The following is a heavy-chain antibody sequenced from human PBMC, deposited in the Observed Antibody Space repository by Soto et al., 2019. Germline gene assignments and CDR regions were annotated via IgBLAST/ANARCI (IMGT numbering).Heavy chain of an antibody. D-gene: IGHD3-22*01. CDR1: GFTFSDYY. CDR2: ISSSASYT. CDR3: ARDNYDSRGYLGGFDY. V-gene: IGHV3-11*06. Sequence: GGSLRLSCVASGFTFSDYYMSWIRQAPGEGLEWVSSISSSASYTNDADSVKGRFTISRDNAKNSLYLQMNSLRAEDTAVYYCARDNYDSRGYLGGFDYWGQGALVTVSS. J-gene: IGHJ4*02.